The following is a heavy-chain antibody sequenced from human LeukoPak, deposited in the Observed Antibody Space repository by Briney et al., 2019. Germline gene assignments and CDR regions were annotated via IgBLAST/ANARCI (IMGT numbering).Heavy chain of an antibody. CDR2: TYYWSKWYN. Sequence: SQTLSLTCAISGDSVSSNSAAWNWIRQSPSSGLEWLGRTYYWSKWYNDYAVSVKSRITINPDTSKNQFSLQLNSVTPEDTAVYYCARVASSSSYNWFDPWGQGTLVTVSS. CDR1: GDSVSSNSAA. D-gene: IGHD6-6*01. J-gene: IGHJ5*02. V-gene: IGHV6-1*01. CDR3: ARVASSSSYNWFDP.